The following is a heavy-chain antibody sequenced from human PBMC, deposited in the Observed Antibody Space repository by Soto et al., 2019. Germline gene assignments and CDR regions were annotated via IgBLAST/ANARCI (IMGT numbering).Heavy chain of an antibody. CDR2: ISGTGGST. V-gene: IGHV3-23*01. CDR1: GFTFSSYT. CDR3: AKDLKGRWLTQFDY. D-gene: IGHD6-19*01. J-gene: IGHJ4*02. Sequence: GGSLRLSCAASGFTFSSYTMSWVRQAPGKGLEWVSAISGTGGSTYYADSVKGRFTISRDNSKNTLYLQMDSLRAEDTAVYYCAKDLKGRWLTQFDYWGQGTLVTVSS.